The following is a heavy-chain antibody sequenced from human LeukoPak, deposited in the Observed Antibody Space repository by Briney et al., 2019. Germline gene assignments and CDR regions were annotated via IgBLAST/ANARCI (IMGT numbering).Heavy chain of an antibody. D-gene: IGHD6-19*01. J-gene: IGHJ4*02. CDR3: AKIDISGLYYFDY. CDR2: VNPNTDDT. Sequence: ASVKVSCKASGYTFTDYHIHWGRQAPGQGLEWVGWVNPNTDDTNYAQKFQGRVTMTRDTSISTAYMELSRLRSDDTAVYYCAKIDISGLYYFDYWGQGTLVTVSS. CDR1: GYTFTDYH. V-gene: IGHV1-2*02.